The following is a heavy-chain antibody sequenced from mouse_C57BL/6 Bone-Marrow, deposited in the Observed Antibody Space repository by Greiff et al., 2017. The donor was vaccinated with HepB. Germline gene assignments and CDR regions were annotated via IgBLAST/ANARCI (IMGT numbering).Heavy chain of an antibody. D-gene: IGHD1-1*01. CDR1: GFTFSDYY. V-gene: IGHV5-12*01. CDR3: ARHGTDYYGSSLYYAMDY. J-gene: IGHJ4*01. Sequence: EVQLQESGGGLVQPGGSLKLSCAASGFTFSDYYMYWVRQTPEKRLEWVAYISNGGGSTYYPDTVKGRFTISRDNAKNTLYLQMSRLKSEDTAMYYCARHGTDYYGSSLYYAMDYWGQGTSVTVSS. CDR2: ISNGGGST.